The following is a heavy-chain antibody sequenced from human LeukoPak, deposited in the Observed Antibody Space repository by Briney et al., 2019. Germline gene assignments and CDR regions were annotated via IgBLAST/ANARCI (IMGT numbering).Heavy chain of an antibody. CDR3: ARGLLWFGESSLYNWFDP. Sequence: ASVKVSCKASGYTCTSYGISWVRQAPGQGLEWMGWISAYNGNTNYEQKLQGRVTMTTDTSTSTAYMELRSLRSDDTAVYYCARGLLWFGESSLYNWFDPWGQGTLVTVSS. CDR1: GYTCTSYG. V-gene: IGHV1-18*01. D-gene: IGHD3-10*01. CDR2: ISAYNGNT. J-gene: IGHJ5*02.